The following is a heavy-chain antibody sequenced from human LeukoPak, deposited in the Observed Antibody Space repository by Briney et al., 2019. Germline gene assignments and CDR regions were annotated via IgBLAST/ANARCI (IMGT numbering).Heavy chain of an antibody. CDR2: IVYDGSHQ. D-gene: IGHD3-10*01. CDR3: VKGSGTNDYGMDT. V-gene: IGHV3-30*18. J-gene: IGHJ6*02. CDR1: GFTFNRCG. Sequence: GGSLRLSCAASGFTFNRCGMHWVRQAPGKGLEWVAVIVYDGSHQYYTDSVKGRFTISRDNSKNTVSLQMDSLRAEDTGVYYCVKGSGTNDYGMDTWGQGTAVTVPS.